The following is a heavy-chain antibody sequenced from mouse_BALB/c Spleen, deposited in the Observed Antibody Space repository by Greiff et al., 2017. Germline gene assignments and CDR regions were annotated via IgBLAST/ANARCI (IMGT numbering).Heavy chain of an antibody. J-gene: IGHJ3*01. CDR1: GFTFSSYA. CDR2: ISSGGST. V-gene: IGHV5-6-5*01. Sequence: EVNVVESGGGLVKPGGSLKLSCAASGFTFSSYAMSWVRQTPEKRLEWVASISSGGSTYYPDSVKGRFTISRDNARNILYLQMSSLRSEDTAMYYCARGRSEGAYWGQGTLVTVSA. CDR3: ARGRSEGAY.